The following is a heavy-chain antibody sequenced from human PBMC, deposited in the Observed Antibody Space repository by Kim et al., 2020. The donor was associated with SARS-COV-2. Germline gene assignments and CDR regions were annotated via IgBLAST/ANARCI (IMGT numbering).Heavy chain of an antibody. J-gene: IGHJ4*02. D-gene: IGHD2-8*01. CDR1: GYTFTNYG. V-gene: IGHV1-3*01. CDR2: VNAGNGDT. Sequence: ASVKVSCKASGYTFTNYGVHWVRQAPGQSLEWMGWVNAGNGDTHYSPKFQDRVTITRDTSATTAYMELSSLRSEDTAVYYCARPSFCADGICPYYDYWGQGTRVTVSS. CDR3: ARPSFCADGICPYYDY.